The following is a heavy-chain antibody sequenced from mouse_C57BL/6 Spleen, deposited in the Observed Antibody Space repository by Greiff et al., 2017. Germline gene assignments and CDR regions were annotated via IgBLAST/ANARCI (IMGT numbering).Heavy chain of an antibody. V-gene: IGHV1-82*01. CDR3: APTVVAPGAMDY. D-gene: IGHD1-1*01. CDR2: IYPGDGDT. Sequence: VQLQESGPELVKPGASVKISCKASGYAFSSSWMNWVKQRPGKGLEWIGRIYPGDGDTNYNGKFKGKATLTADKSSSTAYMQLSSLTSEDSAVYFCAPTVVAPGAMDYWGKGTSVTVSS. J-gene: IGHJ4*01. CDR1: GYAFSSSW.